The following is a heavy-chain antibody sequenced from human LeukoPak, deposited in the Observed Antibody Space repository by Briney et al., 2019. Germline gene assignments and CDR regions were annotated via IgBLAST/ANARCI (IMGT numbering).Heavy chain of an antibody. Sequence: ASVKVSCKVSGYTLTELSMHWVRQAPGQGLEWMGWISAYNGNTNYAQKLQGRVTMTTDTSTSTAYMELRSLRSDDTAVYYCARSYDILTGYSNGWFDPWGQGTLVTVSS. CDR3: ARSYDILTGYSNGWFDP. J-gene: IGHJ5*02. CDR2: ISAYNGNT. D-gene: IGHD3-9*01. V-gene: IGHV1-18*01. CDR1: GYTLTELS.